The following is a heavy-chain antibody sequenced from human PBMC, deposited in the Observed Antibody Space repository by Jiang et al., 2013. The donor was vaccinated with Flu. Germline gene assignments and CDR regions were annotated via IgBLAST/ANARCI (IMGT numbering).Heavy chain of an antibody. CDR3: ARLLSSYQSGSVSSDRRYFDH. J-gene: IGHJ4*02. D-gene: IGHD3-10*01. V-gene: IGHV4-34*01. Sequence: LLKPSETLSLTCGVDGGSFSGNYWSWIRQAPGKGLEWIGEVNDRENTNYNPSLGGRATISIDTSKSQFSLNLVSVTAADTATYYCARLLSSYQSGSVSSDRRYFDHWGQGTQVTVSS. CDR2: VNDRENT. CDR1: GGSFSGNY.